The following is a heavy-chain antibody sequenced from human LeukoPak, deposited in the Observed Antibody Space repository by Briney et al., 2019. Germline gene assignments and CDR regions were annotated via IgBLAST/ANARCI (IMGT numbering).Heavy chain of an antibody. J-gene: IGHJ5*02. CDR2: IYPGDSRI. D-gene: IGHD2-2*01. CDR3: ACHDLLSTWSCP. CDR1: GYTFTNYC. V-gene: IGHV5-51*01. Sequence: GESLKISCEAFGYTFTNYCIGWVRQMPGKGLEWMGVIYPGDSRIRYNPSFEGQVTISADKSINTAYLQWSSLKASDTAIDYCACHDLLSTWSCPWGQGTLVTVSS.